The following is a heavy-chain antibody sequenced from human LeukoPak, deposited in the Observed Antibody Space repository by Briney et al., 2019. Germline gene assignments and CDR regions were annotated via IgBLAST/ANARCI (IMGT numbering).Heavy chain of an antibody. CDR1: GYTFTDYY. V-gene: IGHV1-2*02. J-gene: IGHJ3*02. CDR2: INPTSGGT. D-gene: IGHD1-26*01. CDR3: ARDQGTYSTGTDAFDI. Sequence: ASVKVSCKASGYTFTDYYMHWVRQAPGQGLEWMGWINPTSGGTHYTRKFQGRVTMTRDTSITTAYLELSRLRSDDAAVYYCARDQGTYSTGTDAFDIWGQGTMVTVSS.